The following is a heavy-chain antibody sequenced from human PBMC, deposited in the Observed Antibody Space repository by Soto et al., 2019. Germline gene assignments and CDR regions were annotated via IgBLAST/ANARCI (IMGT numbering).Heavy chain of an antibody. Sequence: GTRSLSCAASGFSLSDYGMHWVRQAPGKGPEWLAVISYDGTTQHSADSVKGRFTISRDNFKNTLHLHIKSMRGEDTAVYYCATSEDDSSAYVGYFDYWGQGTMVTVSS. CDR2: ISYDGTTQ. V-gene: IGHV3-30*03. CDR3: ATSEDDSSAYVGYFDY. J-gene: IGHJ4*02. CDR1: GFSLSDYG. D-gene: IGHD3-22*01.